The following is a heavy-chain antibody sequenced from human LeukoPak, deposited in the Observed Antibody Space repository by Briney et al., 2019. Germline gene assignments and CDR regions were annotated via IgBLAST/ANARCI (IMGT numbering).Heavy chain of an antibody. D-gene: IGHD2-2*01. Sequence: GESLKISCKGSGYSFTSYWIGWVRQMPGKGLEWMGIIYPGDSDTRYSPSFPGQVTISADKSISAAYLQWSSLKASDTAMYYCARRTESGYCSSTSCLTGDAFDIWGQGTMVTVSS. J-gene: IGHJ3*02. CDR2: IYPGDSDT. CDR3: ARRTESGYCSSTSCLTGDAFDI. CDR1: GYSFTSYW. V-gene: IGHV5-51*01.